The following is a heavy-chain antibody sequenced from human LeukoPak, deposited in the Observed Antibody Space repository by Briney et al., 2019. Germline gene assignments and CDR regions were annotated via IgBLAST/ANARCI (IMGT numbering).Heavy chain of an antibody. V-gene: IGHV4-39*01. Sequence: PSETPSLTCTVSGGSISSTNYYWGWIRQPPGKGLEWIGSIYYSGSTYYNPSLKSRVTISVDTSKNQFSLKLSSVTAADTAVYYCARHESYYYDSSGDFDYWGQGTLVTVSS. CDR3: ARHESYYYDSSGDFDY. D-gene: IGHD3-22*01. CDR2: IYYSGST. CDR1: GGSISSTNYY. J-gene: IGHJ4*02.